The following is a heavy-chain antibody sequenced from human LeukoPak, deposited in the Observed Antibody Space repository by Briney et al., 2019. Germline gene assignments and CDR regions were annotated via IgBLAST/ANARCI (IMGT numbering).Heavy chain of an antibody. D-gene: IGHD3-9*01. CDR1: GGSISSGGYS. Sequence: PSETLSLTCAVSGGSISSGGYSWSWIRQPPGKGLEWIGYIYHSGSTNYNPSLKSRVTISVDTSKNQFSLKLSSVTAADTAVYYCARGTAAVLRYFDWLLPYFDYWGQGTLVTVSS. CDR3: ARGTAAVLRYFDWLLPYFDY. CDR2: IYHSGST. V-gene: IGHV4-30-2*01. J-gene: IGHJ4*02.